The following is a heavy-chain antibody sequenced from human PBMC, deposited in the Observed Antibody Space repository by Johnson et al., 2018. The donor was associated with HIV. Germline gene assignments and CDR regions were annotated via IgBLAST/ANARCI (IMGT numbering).Heavy chain of an antibody. CDR2: ISYDGSNK. Sequence: QVQLVESGGGVVQPGRSLRLSCAASGFTFSSYAMHWVRQAPGKGLEWVAVISYDGSNKYYADAGKGRVTISRDNAKNSRYLQMNSLRAEDTAVYYCAGHSSSWYWGIDIWGQGTMVTVSS. CDR3: AGHSSSWYWGIDI. V-gene: IGHV3-30*04. D-gene: IGHD6-13*01. J-gene: IGHJ3*02. CDR1: GFTFSSYA.